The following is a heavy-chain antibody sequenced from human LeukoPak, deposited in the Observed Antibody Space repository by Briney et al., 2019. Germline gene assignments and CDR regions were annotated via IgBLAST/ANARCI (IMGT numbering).Heavy chain of an antibody. D-gene: IGHD2-15*01. V-gene: IGHV3-9*01. CDR2: ISWNNGSI. CDR1: GFICDDYA. J-gene: IGHJ2*01. Sequence: GVSLRLSCAASGFICDDYAMHWVRQAPGKGLEWVSGISWNNGSIGYADSVKGRFTISRDNAKNSLYLQMNSLRPEDTALYYCAKDISIAATWYFDLWGRGTLVTVSS. CDR3: AKDISIAATWYFDL.